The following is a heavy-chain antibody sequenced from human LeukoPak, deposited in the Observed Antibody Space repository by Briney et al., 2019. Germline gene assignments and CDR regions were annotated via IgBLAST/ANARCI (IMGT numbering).Heavy chain of an antibody. CDR1: GGSFSGYY. J-gene: IGHJ4*02. CDR2: INHSGST. V-gene: IGHV4-34*01. D-gene: IGHD1-1*01. CDR3: AINWNGIDY. Sequence: PSETLSLTCAVYGGSFSGYYWSWIRQPPGKRLEWIGEINHSGSTNYSPSLKSRVTISVDTSKNQFSLKLSSVTAADTAVYYCAINWNGIDYWGQGTLVTVSS.